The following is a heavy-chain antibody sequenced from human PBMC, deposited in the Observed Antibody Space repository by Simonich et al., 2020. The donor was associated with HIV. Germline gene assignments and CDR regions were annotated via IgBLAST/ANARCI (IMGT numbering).Heavy chain of an antibody. CDR1: GYTLTELS. J-gene: IGHJ3*01. CDR3: AAVKYYYDSSGFSYDGVDV. Sequence: QVQLVQSGAEVKKPGASVKVSCKVSGYTLTELSMHWVRQAPGKGVEWIGGVNPEDGETINAQKFQGRDTMTEDSSTDTAHMELSSLTSEDTAVYFCAAVKYYYDSSGFSYDGVDVWGQGTMVTVSS. D-gene: IGHD3-22*01. V-gene: IGHV1-24*01. CDR2: VNPEDGET.